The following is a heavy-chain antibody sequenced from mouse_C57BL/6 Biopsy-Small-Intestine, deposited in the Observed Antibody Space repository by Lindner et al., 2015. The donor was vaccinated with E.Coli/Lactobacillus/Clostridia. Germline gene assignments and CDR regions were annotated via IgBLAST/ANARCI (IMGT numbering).Heavy chain of an antibody. CDR2: MNPNSGGP. Sequence: SVKVSCKASGYTFTDYYIHWVRQAPGQGLEWMGWMNPNSGGPNYSQKFQGRVTMTRDTSISTAYVELSRLRSDDTAVYYCARARLTPGATGAGDEWRYWGQGTLVTVSS. J-gene: IGHJ4*01. CDR3: ARARLTPGATGAGDEWRY. V-gene: IGHV1-18*01. D-gene: IGHD3-2*02. CDR1: GYTFTDYY.